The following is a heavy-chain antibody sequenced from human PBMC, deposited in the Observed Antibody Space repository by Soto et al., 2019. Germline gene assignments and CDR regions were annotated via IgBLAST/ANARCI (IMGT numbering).Heavy chain of an antibody. J-gene: IGHJ4*02. CDR1: GFTFSSYA. CDR3: AIAAAISQMDY. D-gene: IGHD6-13*01. CDR2: ISYDGSNK. Sequence: QVQLVESGGGVVQPGRSLRLSCAASGFTFSSYAMHWVRQAPGKGLEWVAVISYDGSNKYYADSVKGRFTISRDNSKNTLYRQMNSLRAEDTAVYYCAIAAAISQMDYWGLGTLVTVSS. V-gene: IGHV3-30-3*01.